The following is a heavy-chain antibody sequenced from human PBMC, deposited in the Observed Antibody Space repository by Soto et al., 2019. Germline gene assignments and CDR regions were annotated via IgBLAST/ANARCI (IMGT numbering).Heavy chain of an antibody. V-gene: IGHV1-69*13. CDR2: IIPIFGTA. Sequence: GASVKVSCKASGGTFSSYAISWVRQAPGQRLEWMGGIIPIFGTANYAQKFQGRVTITADESTSTAYMELSSLRSEDTAVYYCARASGYSSSFDWFDPWGQGTLVTVSS. D-gene: IGHD6-6*01. J-gene: IGHJ5*02. CDR3: ARASGYSSSFDWFDP. CDR1: GGTFSSYA.